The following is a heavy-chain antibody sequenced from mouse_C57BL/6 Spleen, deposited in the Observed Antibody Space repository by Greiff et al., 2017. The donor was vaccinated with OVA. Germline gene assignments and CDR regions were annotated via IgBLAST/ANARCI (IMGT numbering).Heavy chain of an antibody. CDR2: IDPETGGT. CDR1: GYTFTDYE. CDR3: TRGVWGFAY. J-gene: IGHJ3*01. D-gene: IGHD2-10*02. Sequence: VQLVESGAELVRPGASVTLSCKASGYTFTDYEMHWVKQTPVHGLEWIGAIDPETGGTAYNQKFKGKAILTADESSSTAYMELRSLTSEDSAVYYCTRGVWGFAYWGQGTLVTVSA. V-gene: IGHV1-15*01.